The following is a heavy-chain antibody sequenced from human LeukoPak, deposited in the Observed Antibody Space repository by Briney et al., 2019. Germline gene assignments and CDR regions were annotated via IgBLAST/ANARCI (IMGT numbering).Heavy chain of an antibody. D-gene: IGHD5-12*01. CDR3: ATQNPPGSGYYDTYNWFDP. J-gene: IGHJ5*02. CDR1: GFTFDDYV. Sequence: GGSLRLSCTASGFTFDDYVMHWVRQAPGKGLEWVSLISGDGSGTYYADSVKGRFTISRDNSKNSLFLHMSGLRAEDTALYYCATQNPPGSGYYDTYNWFDPWGQGTLVTVAS. CDR2: ISGDGSGT. V-gene: IGHV3-43*02.